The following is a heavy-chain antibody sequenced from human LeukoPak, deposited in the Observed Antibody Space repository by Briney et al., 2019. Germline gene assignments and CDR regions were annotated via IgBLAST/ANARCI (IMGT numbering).Heavy chain of an antibody. CDR3: ARAPYSSSWYYFDS. D-gene: IGHD6-13*01. Sequence: SETLSLTCAVYGGSFSSYYWSWIRQPPGKGLEWIGYIHSRGSTNYNPSLKSRVTISVDTSKNQFSLKLTSVTAADTAVYYCARAPYSSSWYYFDSWGQGTLVTVSS. CDR1: GGSFSSYY. J-gene: IGHJ4*02. V-gene: IGHV4-59*01. CDR2: IHSRGST.